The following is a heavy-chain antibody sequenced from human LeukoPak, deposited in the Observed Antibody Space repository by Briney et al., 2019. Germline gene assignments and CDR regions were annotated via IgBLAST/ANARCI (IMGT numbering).Heavy chain of an antibody. CDR1: GFTFSSYG. CDR3: AKDPQYSSSSDY. CDR2: ISYDGSNK. Sequence: GGSLRLSCAASGFTFSSYGMHWVRQAPGKGLEWVAVISYDGSNKYYADSVKGRFTISRDNSKNTLYLQMNSLRAEDTAVYYCAKDPQYSSSSDYWGQGTLVTVSS. V-gene: IGHV3-30*18. D-gene: IGHD6-6*01. J-gene: IGHJ4*02.